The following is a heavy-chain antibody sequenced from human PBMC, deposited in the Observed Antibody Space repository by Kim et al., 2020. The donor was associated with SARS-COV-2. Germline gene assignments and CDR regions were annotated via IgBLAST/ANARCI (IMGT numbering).Heavy chain of an antibody. J-gene: IGHJ6*02. CDR3: ARVEGYGSADV. V-gene: IGHV4-61*01. Sequence: SETLSLTCTVSGGSVSSGSYYWSWIRQPPGKGLEWIGYIYYSGSTNYNPSLKSRVTISVDTSKNQFSLKLSSVTAADTAAYYCARVEGYGSADVWGQGT. CDR1: GGSVSSGSYY. CDR2: IYYSGST. D-gene: IGHD5-12*01.